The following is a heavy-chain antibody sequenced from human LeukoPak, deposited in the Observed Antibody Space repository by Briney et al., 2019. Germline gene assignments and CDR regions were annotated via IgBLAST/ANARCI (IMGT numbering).Heavy chain of an antibody. CDR2: IIPILGIA. D-gene: IGHD1-26*01. CDR3: ARVLSFSGSSPFDY. CDR1: GGTFSSYA. J-gene: IGHJ4*02. V-gene: IGHV1-69*04. Sequence: ASVKASCKASGGTFSSYAISWVRQAPGQGLEWMGRIIPILGIANYAQKFQGRVTITADKSTSTAYMELSSLRSEDTAVYYCARVLSFSGSSPFDYWGQGTLVTVSS.